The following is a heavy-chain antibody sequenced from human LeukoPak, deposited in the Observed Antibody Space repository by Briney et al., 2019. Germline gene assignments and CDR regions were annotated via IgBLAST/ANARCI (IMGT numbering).Heavy chain of an antibody. CDR1: GGSISSSSCY. CDR3: ASQAYAYYYYMDV. D-gene: IGHD4-17*01. Sequence: PSETLSLTCTVSGGSISSSSCYWGWIRQPPGKGLEWIGCIYYSGSTHYNPSLKSRVTISVDTSKNQFSLKLSSVTAADTAVYYCASQAYAYYYYMDVWGKGTTVTVSS. J-gene: IGHJ6*03. V-gene: IGHV4-39*01. CDR2: IYYSGST.